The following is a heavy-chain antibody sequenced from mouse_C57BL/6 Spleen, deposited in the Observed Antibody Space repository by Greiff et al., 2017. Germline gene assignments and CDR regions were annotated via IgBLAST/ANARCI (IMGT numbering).Heavy chain of an antibody. CDR3: ASGEIYYDYDASWFAY. D-gene: IGHD2-4*01. V-gene: IGHV1-61*01. J-gene: IGHJ3*01. Sequence: QVQLKQPGAELVRPGSSVKLSCKASGYTFTSYWMDWVKQRPGQGLEWIGNIYPSDSETHYNQKFKDKATLTVDKSSSTAYMQLSSLTSEDSAVYYCASGEIYYDYDASWFAYWGQGTLVTVSA. CDR1: GYTFTSYW. CDR2: IYPSDSET.